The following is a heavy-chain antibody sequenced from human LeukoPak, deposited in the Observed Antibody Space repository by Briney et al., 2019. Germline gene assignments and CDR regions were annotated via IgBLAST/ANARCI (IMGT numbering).Heavy chain of an antibody. V-gene: IGHV3-7*03. CDR2: INHNGNVN. D-gene: IGHD3-16*01. CDR3: ARGGGLDV. CDR1: GFTFSSYW. Sequence: GGSLRLSCAASGFTFSSYWMNWARQAPGKGLEWVASINHNGNVNYYVDSVKGRSTISRDNAKNSLYLQMSNLRAEDTAVYFCARGGGLDVWGQGATVTVSS. J-gene: IGHJ6*02.